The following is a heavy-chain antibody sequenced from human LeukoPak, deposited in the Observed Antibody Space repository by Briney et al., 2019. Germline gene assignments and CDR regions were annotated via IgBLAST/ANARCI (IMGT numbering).Heavy chain of an antibody. CDR3: ASADHYTIFDY. CDR1: GFTVSSNY. Sequence: PGGSLRLSCAASGFTVSSNYMSWVRQAPGKGLEWVSVIYSGGSTYYADSVEGRFTISRDNSKNTLYLQMNSLRAEDTAVYYCASADHYTIFDYWGQGTLVTVSS. CDR2: IYSGGST. J-gene: IGHJ4*02. D-gene: IGHD2-2*02. V-gene: IGHV3-66*01.